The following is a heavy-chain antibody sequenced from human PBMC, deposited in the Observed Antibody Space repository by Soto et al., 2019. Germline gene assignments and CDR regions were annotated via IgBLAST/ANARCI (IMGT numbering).Heavy chain of an antibody. CDR2: ISPSGTT. Sequence: QLQLQESGSGLVKPSRTLSLTCIVSGGSISSGDYSWNWIRQPPGKGIQWIGYISPSGTTYYNPSLMSRVNISLDRSKSHISLKQSSVTAADQAVYSCARSTALGSEYFESWGQGNLVIVSS. V-gene: IGHV4-30-2*01. CDR1: GGSISSGDYS. J-gene: IGHJ4*02. CDR3: ARSTALGSEYFES. D-gene: IGHD5-18*01.